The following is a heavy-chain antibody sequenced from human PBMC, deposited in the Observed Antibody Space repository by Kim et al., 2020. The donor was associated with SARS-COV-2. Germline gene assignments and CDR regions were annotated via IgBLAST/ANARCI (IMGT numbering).Heavy chain of an antibody. D-gene: IGHD3-10*01. CDR2: IYHSGST. Sequence: SETLSLTCAVSGGSISSSNWWSWVRQPPGKGLEWIGEIYHSGSTNYNPSLKSRVTISVDKSKTQFSLKLSSVTAADTAVYYCASLSMGSPVIAFFDVWGQGTLVTVSS. V-gene: IGHV4-4*02. CDR3: ASLSMGSPVIAFFDV. J-gene: IGHJ4*02. CDR1: GGSISSSNW.